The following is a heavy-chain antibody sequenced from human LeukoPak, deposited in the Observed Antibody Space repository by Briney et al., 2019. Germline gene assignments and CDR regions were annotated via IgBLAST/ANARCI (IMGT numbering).Heavy chain of an antibody. CDR3: ARAWGLRAGGTPFDY. V-gene: IGHV3-23*01. D-gene: IGHD2-8*02. CDR2: ISGNGGST. J-gene: IGHJ4*02. Sequence: PGGSLRLSCAASGFRFGAYAMSWVRQAPGKGLEWVSSISGNGGSTEYADPVKGRFTISRDNSKNTLYLQMNSLRAEDTAVYYCARAWGLRAGGTPFDYWGQGTLVTVSS. CDR1: GFRFGAYA.